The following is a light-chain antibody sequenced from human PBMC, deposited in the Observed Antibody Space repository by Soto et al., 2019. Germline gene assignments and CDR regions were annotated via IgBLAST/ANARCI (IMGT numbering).Light chain of an antibody. CDR2: DAS. J-gene: IGKJ5*01. CDR3: QERSNWPPT. CDR1: QSVSSY. V-gene: IGKV3-11*01. Sequence: ETVLTQSPATLSLSPGERATLSCRASQSVSSYLAWYQQKPGQAPRLLIYDASNRATGIPARFSGSGSGTDFTLTISSLEPGDFAVYYCQERSNWPPTFGQGTRLEIK.